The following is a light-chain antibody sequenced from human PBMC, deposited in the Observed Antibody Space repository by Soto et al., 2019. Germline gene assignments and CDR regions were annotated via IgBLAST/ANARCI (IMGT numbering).Light chain of an antibody. CDR1: QGISSY. CDR2: AAS. CDR3: QQYYIYPLT. J-gene: IGKJ1*01. V-gene: IGKV1-8*01. Sequence: AIRMTQSPLSLSASTGDRVTITCRASQGISSYLAWYQQKPGKAPKLLINAASTLQSGVPSRFSGSGSGTEFTLTINCLQSEDFATYYCQQYYIYPLTFGQGTKVDIK.